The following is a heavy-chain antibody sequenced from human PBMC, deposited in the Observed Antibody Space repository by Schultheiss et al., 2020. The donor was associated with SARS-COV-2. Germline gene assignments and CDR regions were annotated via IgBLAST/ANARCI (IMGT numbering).Heavy chain of an antibody. J-gene: IGHJ6*02. CDR1: GYTFTSYD. CDR3: AIQLDTSGYYYGMDV. V-gene: IGHV1-8*01. CDR2: MNPNSGNT. Sequence: ASVKVSCKASGYTFTSYDINWVRQATGQGLEWMGWMNPNSGNTGYAQKFQGRVTITADESTSTAYMELSSLRSDDTAVYYCAIQLDTSGYYYGMDVWGQGTTVTVSS. D-gene: IGHD1-1*01.